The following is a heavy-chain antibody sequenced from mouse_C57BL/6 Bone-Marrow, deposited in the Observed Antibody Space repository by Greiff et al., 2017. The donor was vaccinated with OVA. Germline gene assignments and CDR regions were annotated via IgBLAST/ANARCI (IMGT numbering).Heavy chain of an antibody. Sequence: VQGVESGPGLVAPSQSLSITCTVSGFSLTSYGVDWVRQSPGKGLEWLGVIWGVGSTNYNSALKSRLSISKDNSKSQVFLKMNSLQTDDTAMYYCASALGQGGFAYWGQGTLVTVSA. CDR3: ASALGQGGFAY. CDR2: IWGVGST. CDR1: GFSLTSYG. J-gene: IGHJ3*01. V-gene: IGHV2-6*01. D-gene: IGHD4-1*01.